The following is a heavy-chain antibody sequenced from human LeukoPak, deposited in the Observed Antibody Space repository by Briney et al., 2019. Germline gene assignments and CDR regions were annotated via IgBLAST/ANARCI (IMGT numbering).Heavy chain of an antibody. CDR3: ARQGNRKSFDY. CDR2: INPNSGGT. Sequence: ASVKVSCKASAYTFIGYYNHWMRQPPGQGLEWMGWINPNSGGTNYAQKFQGRVTMTRDTSISTAYMELSRLRSDDTAVYYCARQGNRKSFDYWGQGTLVTVSS. J-gene: IGHJ4*02. V-gene: IGHV1-2*02. CDR1: AYTFIGYY. D-gene: IGHD1-14*01.